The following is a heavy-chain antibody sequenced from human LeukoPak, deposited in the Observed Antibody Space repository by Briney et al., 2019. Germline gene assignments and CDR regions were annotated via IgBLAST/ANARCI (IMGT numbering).Heavy chain of an antibody. D-gene: IGHD3-16*01. CDR1: GFTFSSYS. CDR2: ISSSSSYI. Sequence: PGGSLRLSCAASGFTFSSYSMNWVRQAPGKGLEWVSSISSSSSYIYYADSVKGRCTISRDNAKNSLYLQMNSLRADDTAVYYCARDWGYYYYYGMDVWGQGTTVTVSS. V-gene: IGHV3-21*01. CDR3: ARDWGYYYYYGMDV. J-gene: IGHJ6*02.